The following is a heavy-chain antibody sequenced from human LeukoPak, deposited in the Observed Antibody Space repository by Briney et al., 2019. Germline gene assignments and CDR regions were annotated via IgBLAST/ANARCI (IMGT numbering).Heavy chain of an antibody. J-gene: IGHJ4*02. V-gene: IGHV3-30*02. Sequence: GGSLRLSCTASGFTFSSYAMDWVRQAPGKGLEWVSFIRDDGSSAYYADSVKGRFTISRDNSKNTLYLQMNSLRAEDTALYYCAKDEGDYWGQGTLVTVSS. CDR1: GFTFSSYA. CDR3: AKDEGDY. CDR2: IRDDGSSA.